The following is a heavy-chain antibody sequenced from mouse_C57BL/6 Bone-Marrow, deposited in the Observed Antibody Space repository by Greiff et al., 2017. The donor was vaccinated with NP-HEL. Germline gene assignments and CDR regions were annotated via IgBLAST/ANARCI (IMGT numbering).Heavy chain of an antibody. CDR2: IYPRSGNT. CDR1: GYTFTSYG. Sequence: VKLMESGAELARPGASVKLSCKASGYTFTSYGISWVKQRTGQGLEWIGEIYPRSGNTYYNEKFKGKATLTADKSSSTAYMELRSLTSEDSAVYFCARSGYSLFDYWGQGTTLTVSS. CDR3: ARSGYSLFDY. V-gene: IGHV1-81*01. D-gene: IGHD2-3*01. J-gene: IGHJ2*01.